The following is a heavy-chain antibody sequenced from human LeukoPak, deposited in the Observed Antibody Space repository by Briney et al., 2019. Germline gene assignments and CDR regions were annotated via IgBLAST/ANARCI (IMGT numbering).Heavy chain of an antibody. V-gene: IGHV4-38-2*01. Sequence: SETLSLTCAVSGYSISSGYYWGWTRQPPGKGLEWIGSIDHSGSTSYNPSLKSRVTISVDTSKNQFSLKQSSVTAADTAVYYCTRREYSTSGGLDPWGQGTLVTVSS. CDR3: TRREYSTSGGLDP. CDR1: GYSISSGYY. CDR2: IDHSGST. D-gene: IGHD6-6*01. J-gene: IGHJ5*02.